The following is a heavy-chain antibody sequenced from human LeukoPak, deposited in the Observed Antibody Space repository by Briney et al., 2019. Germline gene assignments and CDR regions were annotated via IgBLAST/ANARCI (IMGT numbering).Heavy chain of an antibody. V-gene: IGHV4-59*08. CDR2: IFFTGYS. J-gene: IGHJ4*02. D-gene: IGHD6-6*01. CDR3: AGHIGGSSRLDS. Sequence: SETLSLTCTVSDGSMNAYYWTWIRQPPGKGLEWIGHIFFTGYSKYNPSLGSRVTIALDTSKNQFSLRLSSVTAADTAVYYCAGHIGGSSRLDSWGLGTLVFVSS. CDR1: DGSMNAYY.